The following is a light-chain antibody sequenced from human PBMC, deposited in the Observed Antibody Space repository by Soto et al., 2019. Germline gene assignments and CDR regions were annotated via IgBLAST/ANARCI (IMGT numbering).Light chain of an antibody. CDR2: DAS. V-gene: IGKV3-11*01. CDR3: QQCSNWPWT. CDR1: QSVSSY. Sequence: EIVLTQSPATLSLSPGERATLSCRASQSVSSYLGWYQQKPGQAPRLLIYDASNRATGIPARFSGSGSGTDFTLTISSLEPVDFALYYCQQCSNWPWTFGQGTKVEIK. J-gene: IGKJ1*01.